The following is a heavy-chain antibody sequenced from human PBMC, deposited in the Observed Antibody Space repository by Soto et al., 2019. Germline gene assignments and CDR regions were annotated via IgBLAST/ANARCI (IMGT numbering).Heavy chain of an antibody. CDR1: GGSISSYY. Sequence: QVQLQESGPGLVKPSETLSLTCTVSGGSISSYYWSWIRQPAGKGLEWIGRIYTSGSTNYNPSLKSRVTMSVDTSKNQFSLKLSSVTAADTAVYYCARVYCSSTSCYYGMDVWGQGTTVTVSS. CDR3: ARVYCSSTSCYYGMDV. V-gene: IGHV4-4*07. J-gene: IGHJ6*02. D-gene: IGHD2-2*01. CDR2: IYTSGST.